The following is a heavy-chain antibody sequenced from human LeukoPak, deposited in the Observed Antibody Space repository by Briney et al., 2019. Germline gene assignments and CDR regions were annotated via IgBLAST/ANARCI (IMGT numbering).Heavy chain of an antibody. CDR2: INPSGST. CDR3: ARGQWLGHDAFDI. V-gene: IGHV1-46*01. Sequence: ASVKVSCKASGYTFSSYYMHWVRQAPGQGLEWMGIINPSGSTSNAQKFQGRVTMTRDMSTTTVYMELSSLRSEDTAVYYCARGQWLGHDAFDIWGQGTMVTVSS. CDR1: GYTFSSYY. D-gene: IGHD6-19*01. J-gene: IGHJ3*02.